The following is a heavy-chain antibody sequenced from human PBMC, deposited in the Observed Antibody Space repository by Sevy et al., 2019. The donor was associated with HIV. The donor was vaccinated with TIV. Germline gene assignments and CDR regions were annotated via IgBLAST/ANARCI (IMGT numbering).Heavy chain of an antibody. CDR1: GFTVDDYT. CDR2: ISWDGGST. D-gene: IGHD3-22*01. CDR3: AKEREIEGNDSSGLDY. J-gene: IGHJ4*02. Sequence: GGSLRLSCAASGFTVDDYTMHWVRQAPGKGLEWVSLISWDGGSTYYADSVKGRFTISRDNSKNSLYLQMNSLRTEDTALYYCAKEREIEGNDSSGLDYWGQGTLVTVSS. V-gene: IGHV3-43*01.